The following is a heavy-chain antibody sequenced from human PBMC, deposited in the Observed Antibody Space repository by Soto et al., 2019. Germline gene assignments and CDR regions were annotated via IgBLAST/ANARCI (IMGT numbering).Heavy chain of an antibody. CDR3: ARQGWVDTDMVKFSLPRYDP. Sequence: PSETLSLTCTVSGGSISSYYWSWIRQPPGKGLEWIGYIYYSGSTNYNPSLKSRVTISVDTSKNQFSLKLSSVTAADTAVYYCARQGWVDTDMVKFSLPRYDPWGQGTLVTVSS. CDR2: IYYSGST. CDR1: GGSISSYY. V-gene: IGHV4-59*08. J-gene: IGHJ5*02. D-gene: IGHD5-18*01.